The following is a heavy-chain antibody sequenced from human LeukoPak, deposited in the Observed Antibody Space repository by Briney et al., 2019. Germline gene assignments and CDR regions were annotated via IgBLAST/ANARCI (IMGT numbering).Heavy chain of an antibody. D-gene: IGHD6-13*01. Sequence: GESLKISCKGSGYRFTNYWLGWVRQMPGKGLEWMGIIYPGDSDTRYSPSFQGQVTISADKSISTAYLQWRSLKASDTAMYYCARAPTYSIAAAGLDYWGQGTLVTVSS. CDR2: IYPGDSDT. CDR3: ARAPTYSIAAAGLDY. J-gene: IGHJ4*02. CDR1: GYRFTNYW. V-gene: IGHV5-51*01.